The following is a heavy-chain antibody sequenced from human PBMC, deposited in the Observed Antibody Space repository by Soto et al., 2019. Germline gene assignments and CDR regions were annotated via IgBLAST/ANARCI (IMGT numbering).Heavy chain of an antibody. V-gene: IGHV1-69*08. CDR2: IIPILGIA. D-gene: IGHD3-22*01. CDR1: GGTFSSYT. Sequence: QVQLVQSGAEVKKPGSSVKVSCKASGGTFSSYTISWVRQAPGQGLEWMGRIIPILGIANYAQKFQGRVTLTADKSTSTAYMELSSLRSEDTAVYYFARDPDAYYYDSSGYLTGYWGQGTLVTVSS. J-gene: IGHJ4*02. CDR3: ARDPDAYYYDSSGYLTGY.